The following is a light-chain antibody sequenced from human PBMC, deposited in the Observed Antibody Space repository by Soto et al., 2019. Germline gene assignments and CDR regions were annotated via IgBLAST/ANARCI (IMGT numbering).Light chain of an antibody. CDR3: SSLTSSSTYV. Sequence: QSALTQPASVSGSPGQSITISCTGTGSDVGGYNFVSWYQQHPGKAPKLMIYEVSNRPSGVSNRFSGSKSGNTASLTISGLQAEDEADYYCSSLTSSSTYVFGTGTKVTVL. CDR1: GSDVGGYNF. V-gene: IGLV2-14*01. CDR2: EVS. J-gene: IGLJ1*01.